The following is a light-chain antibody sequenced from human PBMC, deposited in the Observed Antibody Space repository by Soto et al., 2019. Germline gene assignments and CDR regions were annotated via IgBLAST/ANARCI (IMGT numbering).Light chain of an antibody. J-gene: IGLJ2*01. V-gene: IGLV2-14*01. CDR2: DVS. Sequence: QSALTQPASVSGSPGQSITISCTGTSSDVGGYNYVSWYQQLPGKAPKLIIYDVSHRPSGVSNRFSGYKSGNTASLTISGLQAEDEADYYCRSYTYRSTLVFGGGTKLTVL. CDR1: SSDVGGYNY. CDR3: RSYTYRSTLV.